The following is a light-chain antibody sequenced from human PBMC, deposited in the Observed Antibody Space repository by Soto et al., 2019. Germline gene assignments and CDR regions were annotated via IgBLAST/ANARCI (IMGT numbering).Light chain of an antibody. CDR1: SSDVGGYNY. CDR2: EVS. J-gene: IGLJ3*02. Sequence: QSALTQPPSASGSPGQSVTISCTGTSSDVGGYNYVSWYQQHPGKAPKLMIYEVSKRPSGVPDRFSGSKSGNTASLPVSGLQDEDEADYYCSSYAGSNNWVLGGGTKLTV. CDR3: SSYAGSNNWV. V-gene: IGLV2-8*01.